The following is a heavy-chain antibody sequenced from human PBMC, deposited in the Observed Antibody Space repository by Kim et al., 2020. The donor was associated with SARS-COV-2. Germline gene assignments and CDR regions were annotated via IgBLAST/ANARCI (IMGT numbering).Heavy chain of an antibody. J-gene: IGHJ4*02. D-gene: IGHD2-21*02. CDR2: ISWNSGSI. Sequence: GGSLRLSCAVSGFTFDDYAMHWVRQAPGKGLEWVSGISWNSGSIGYADSVKGRFTISRDNAKNSLYLQMNSLRAEDTALYYCAKDIGTVVTATFDYWGQGALVSVSS. CDR3: AKDIGTVVTATFDY. V-gene: IGHV3-9*01. CDR1: GFTFDDYA.